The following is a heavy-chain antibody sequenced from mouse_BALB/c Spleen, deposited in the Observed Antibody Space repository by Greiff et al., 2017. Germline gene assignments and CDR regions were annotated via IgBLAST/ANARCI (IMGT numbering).Heavy chain of an antibody. CDR2: ISSGGSYT. D-gene: IGHD2-2*01. J-gene: IGHJ2*01. CDR1: GFTFSSYA. CDR3: ARGGDYGYDDYFDY. V-gene: IGHV5-9-3*01. Sequence: EVKLMESGGGLVKPGGSLKLSCAASGFTFSSYAMSWVRQTPEKRLEWVATISSGGSYTYYPDSVKGRFTISRDNAKNTLYLQMSSLRSEDTAMYYCARGGDYGYDDYFDYWGQGTTLTVSS.